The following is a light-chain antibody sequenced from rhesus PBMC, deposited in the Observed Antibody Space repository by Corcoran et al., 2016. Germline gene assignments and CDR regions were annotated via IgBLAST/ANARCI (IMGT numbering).Light chain of an antibody. CDR3: QQYYGSPLT. CDR2: WAS. Sequence: DIVMTQSPDSLAVSLGERVTINCKSSQSLLSSSDNQNYLAWYQQKPGRAPRVLFHWASPREPGVPNRFSGSGSGTDFTLTFSGLRAEDWAFYYCQQYYGSPLTFGGGTKVEIK. V-gene: IGKV4-1*01. CDR1: QSLLSSSDNQNY. J-gene: IGKJ4*01.